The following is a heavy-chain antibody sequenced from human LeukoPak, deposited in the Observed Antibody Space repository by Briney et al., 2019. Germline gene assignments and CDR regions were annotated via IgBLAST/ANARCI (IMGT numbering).Heavy chain of an antibody. V-gene: IGHV3-23*01. D-gene: IGHD7-27*01. CDR3: AKVQLGIGVDY. CDR2: ISDGGGRT. CDR1: GFSFSSYA. Sequence: GSLRLSCAASGFSFSSYAGSWVRQAPRKGLELVSGISDGGGRTYYADSVKGRFTISRDDSKNTLYLQMNSLRAEDTAVYYCAKVQLGIGVDYWGQGTLVTVSS. J-gene: IGHJ4*02.